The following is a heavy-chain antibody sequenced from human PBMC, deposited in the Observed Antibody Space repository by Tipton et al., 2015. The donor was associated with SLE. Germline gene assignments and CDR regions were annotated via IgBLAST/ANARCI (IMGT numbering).Heavy chain of an antibody. Sequence: FLRLSCAASGFTFSNYSMHWVRQAPGKGLEWVSSISGSDGSTYYADSVKGRFTISRDNSKNTLYLQMNSLRAEDTAVYYCARRNSESGAFDMWGQGTLVTVSS. CDR2: ISGSDGST. J-gene: IGHJ3*02. V-gene: IGHV3-23*01. CDR1: GFTFSNYS. CDR3: ARRNSESGAFDM. D-gene: IGHD3-10*01.